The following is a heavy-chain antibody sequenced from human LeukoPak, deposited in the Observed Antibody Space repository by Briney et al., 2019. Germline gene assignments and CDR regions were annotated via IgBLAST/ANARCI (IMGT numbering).Heavy chain of an antibody. D-gene: IGHD3-9*01. CDR3: ARALGDGNYDILTGYFLPDY. CDR1: GYTFTSYG. J-gene: IGHJ4*02. Sequence: ASVKVSCKPSGYTFTSYGISWVRQAPGQGLEWMGWISAYNGNTNYAQKLQGRVTMTTDTSTSTAYMELRSLRSDDTAVYYCARALGDGNYDILTGYFLPDYWGQGTLVTVSS. V-gene: IGHV1-18*01. CDR2: ISAYNGNT.